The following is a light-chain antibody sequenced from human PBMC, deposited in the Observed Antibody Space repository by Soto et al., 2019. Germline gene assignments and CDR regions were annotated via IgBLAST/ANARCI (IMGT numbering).Light chain of an antibody. CDR1: QSIRPW. CDR3: QQYNSYSAIT. J-gene: IGKJ4*01. CDR2: DAS. Sequence: DILMTQSPSTLSASVGDRVTITCRASQSIRPWLAWYQQKPGKAPKLLIYDASTLESGVPSRFSGSGSGTEFTLTISSLQSDDFATYYCQQYNSYSAITFGGGTKVE. V-gene: IGKV1-5*01.